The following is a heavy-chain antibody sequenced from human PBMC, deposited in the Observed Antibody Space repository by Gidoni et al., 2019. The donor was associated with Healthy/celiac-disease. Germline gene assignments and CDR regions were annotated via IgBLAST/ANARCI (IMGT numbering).Heavy chain of an antibody. CDR2: IYTSGST. D-gene: IGHD5-18*01. J-gene: IGHJ4*02. CDR1: GGSISSGSYS. Sequence: QVPLQESGPGLVTPSQTLSLTCTVSGGSISSGSYSWSWIRPPAGKGLEWLGRIYTSGSTNYNPSLKSRVTISVDTSKNQFSLKLSSVTAADTAVYYCARYSYGTKQNQGFDYWGQGTLVTVSS. V-gene: IGHV4-61*02. CDR3: ARYSYGTKQNQGFDY.